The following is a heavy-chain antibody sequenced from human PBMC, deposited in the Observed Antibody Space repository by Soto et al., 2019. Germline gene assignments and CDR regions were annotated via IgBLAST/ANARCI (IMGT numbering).Heavy chain of an antibody. CDR2: VHDTGTT. J-gene: IGHJ4*02. Sequence: QLQLQESGPGLVKPSETLSLTCAVSGGSVSGGGNYWGWIRQSPGKGLEWIGSVHDTGTTHYNPSLTSRVTISVDTSKNQFSLNVNSVTAADTAVYYCARGLSSPSAAGVWGQGTLVTVSS. D-gene: IGHD6-6*01. CDR3: ARGLSSPSAAGV. CDR1: GGSVSGGGNY. V-gene: IGHV4-39*01.